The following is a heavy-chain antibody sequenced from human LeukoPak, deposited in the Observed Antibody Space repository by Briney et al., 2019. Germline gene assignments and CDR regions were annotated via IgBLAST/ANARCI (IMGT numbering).Heavy chain of an antibody. CDR3: ASFYSPYYDILTGYYTLDY. J-gene: IGHJ4*02. V-gene: IGHV1-69*13. CDR2: IIPIFGTA. Sequence: SVKVSCKASVGTFSSYAISWVRQAPGQGLEWMGVIIPIFGTANYAQKFQGRVTITADESTSTAYMELSSLRYEDTAVYYCASFYSPYYDILTGYYTLDYWGQGTLVTVSS. D-gene: IGHD3-9*01. CDR1: VGTFSSYA.